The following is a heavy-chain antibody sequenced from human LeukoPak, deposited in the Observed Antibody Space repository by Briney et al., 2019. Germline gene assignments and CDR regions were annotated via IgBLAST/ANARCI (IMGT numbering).Heavy chain of an antibody. V-gene: IGHV4-59*06. CDR3: ARMYILQAARLIDY. D-gene: IGHD3-9*01. Sequence: SENLSLTCTVSGGSISSYYWSWIRQPPGKGLEWIGYIYYSGSTYYNPSLKSRVTISVDTSKNLFSLKLSSVTAADTAVYYCARMYILQAARLIDYWGQGTLVTVSS. J-gene: IGHJ4*02. CDR2: IYYSGST. CDR1: GGSISSYY.